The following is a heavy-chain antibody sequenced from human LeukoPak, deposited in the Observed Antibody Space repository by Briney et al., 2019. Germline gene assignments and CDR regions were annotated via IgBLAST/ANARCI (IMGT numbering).Heavy chain of an antibody. CDR1: GFTFSSYS. V-gene: IGHV3-48*04. Sequence: GGSLRLSCAASGFTFSSYSVNWVRQAPGKGLEWISYIGSSSSPIYYADSVKGRFTISRDNAKNSLYLQMNSLRAEDTAVYYCARCDSGYYSRYFQHWGQGTLVTVSS. CDR2: IGSSSSPI. CDR3: ARCDSGYYSRYFQH. D-gene: IGHD3-22*01. J-gene: IGHJ1*01.